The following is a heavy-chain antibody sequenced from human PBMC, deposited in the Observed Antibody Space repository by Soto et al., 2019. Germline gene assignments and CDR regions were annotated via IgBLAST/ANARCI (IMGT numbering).Heavy chain of an antibody. CDR1: GGSISSGGYS. CDR3: AREYSSGFNWFDP. V-gene: IGHV4-30-2*01. Sequence: SETLSLTCAVSGGSISSGGYSWSWIRQPPGKGLEWIGYIYHSGSTYYNPSLKSRVTISVDRSKNQFSLKLSSVTAADTAVYYCAREYSSGFNWFDPWGQGTLVTVSS. D-gene: IGHD6-19*01. J-gene: IGHJ5*02. CDR2: IYHSGST.